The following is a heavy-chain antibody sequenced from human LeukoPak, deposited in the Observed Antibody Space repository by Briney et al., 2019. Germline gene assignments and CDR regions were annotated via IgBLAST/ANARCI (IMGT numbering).Heavy chain of an antibody. CDR1: GFTFSSHA. D-gene: IGHD4-23*01. V-gene: IGHV3-33*01. CDR3: ARGTCPGNLPPPDY. J-gene: IGHJ4*01. CDR2: IWYDGSNK. Sequence: GRSLRLSCAASGFTFSSHAVNWVRQSPGKGLEWVALIWYDGSNKYYADSVKGRFTISRDNSKNTLFLQMNTLRAEDTAVYYCARGTCPGNLPPPDYWGQGTVVTVSS.